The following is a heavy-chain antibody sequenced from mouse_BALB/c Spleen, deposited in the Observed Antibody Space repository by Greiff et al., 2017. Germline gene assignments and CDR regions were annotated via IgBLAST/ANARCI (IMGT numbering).Heavy chain of an antibody. V-gene: IGHV1-67*01. Sequence: QVQLQQSGPELVRPGVSVKISCKGSSYTFTDYAMHWVKQSHAKSLEWIGVISTYYGNTNYNQKFKGKATMTVDKSSSTAYMELARLTSEDSAVYYCARGGSSCVDGMDYWGQGTSVTVSS. CDR2: ISTYYGNT. D-gene: IGHD1-1*01. CDR3: ARGGSSCVDGMDY. J-gene: IGHJ4*01. CDR1: SYTFTDYA.